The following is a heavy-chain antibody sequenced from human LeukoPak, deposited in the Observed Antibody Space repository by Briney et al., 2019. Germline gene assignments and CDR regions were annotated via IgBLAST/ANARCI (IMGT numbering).Heavy chain of an antibody. Sequence: GGSLRLSCAASGFTFSSYGMPWVRQAPGKGLEWVAVISYDGSNKYYADSVKGRFTISRDNSKNTLYLQMNSLRAEDTAVYYCAKDSSLSYWYFDLWGRGTLVTVSS. D-gene: IGHD6-19*01. CDR2: ISYDGSNK. CDR1: GFTFSSYG. J-gene: IGHJ2*01. V-gene: IGHV3-30*18. CDR3: AKDSSLSYWYFDL.